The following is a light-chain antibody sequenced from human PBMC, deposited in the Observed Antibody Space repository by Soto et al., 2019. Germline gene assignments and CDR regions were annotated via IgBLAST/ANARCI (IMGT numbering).Light chain of an antibody. CDR3: QQISSYPIT. Sequence: DIQLTPSPSFLSSSVGDRATLPCRASQGINSYLAWYQQKPGKVPKLLIYAASTLRSGVPSRFSGSGSGAEFALTISSRQPEDVAAYYCQQISSYPITFGQGTRLEI. CDR2: AAS. V-gene: IGKV1-9*01. CDR1: QGINSY. J-gene: IGKJ5*01.